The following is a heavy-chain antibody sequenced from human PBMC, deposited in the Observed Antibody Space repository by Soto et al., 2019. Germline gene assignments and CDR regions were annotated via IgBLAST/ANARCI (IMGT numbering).Heavy chain of an antibody. D-gene: IGHD3-9*01. Sequence: AAVTVSCKASGFHLTSYYMHSVRQAPGQELEWMVKIHPSGGNTSYAQKLQGIVTLTRDTYTSTVYMELSSRRSGATAVYYCARTTYYHILTGYFCFSDDDYWRQGTGEAVSS. CDR1: GFHLTSYY. V-gene: IGHV1-46*01. J-gene: IGHJ4*02. CDR2: IHPSGGNT. CDR3: ARTTYYHILTGYFCFSDDDY.